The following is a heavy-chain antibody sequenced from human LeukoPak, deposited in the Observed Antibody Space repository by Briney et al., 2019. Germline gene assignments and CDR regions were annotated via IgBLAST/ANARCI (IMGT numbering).Heavy chain of an antibody. CDR1: GFTFSSYA. CDR3: AKGPRGYSCGYPNKWFDP. CDR2: ISGSGGST. V-gene: IGHV3-23*01. Sequence: PGGSLRLSCAASGFTFSSYAMSWVRQAPGKGLEWVSAISGSGGSTYYADSVKGRFTISRDNSKNTLYLQMNSLRAEDTAVYYCAKGPRGYSCGYPNKWFDPWGQGTLVTVSS. J-gene: IGHJ5*02. D-gene: IGHD5-18*01.